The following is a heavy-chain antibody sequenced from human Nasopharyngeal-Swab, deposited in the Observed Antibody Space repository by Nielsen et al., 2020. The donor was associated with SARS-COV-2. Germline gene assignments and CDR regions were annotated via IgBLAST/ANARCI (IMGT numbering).Heavy chain of an antibody. CDR3: ASLDYYDSSGYYVGGFFDY. CDR2: INTNTGNP. J-gene: IGHJ4*02. D-gene: IGHD3-22*01. Sequence: ASVKVSCKTSGYTFNTYGLSWVRQAPGQGLEWMGWINTNTGNPTYAQGFTGRFVFSLDTSVSTAYLQISSLKAEDTAVYYCASLDYYDSSGYYVGGFFDYWGKGTLVTVSS. CDR1: GYTFNTYG. V-gene: IGHV7-4-1*02.